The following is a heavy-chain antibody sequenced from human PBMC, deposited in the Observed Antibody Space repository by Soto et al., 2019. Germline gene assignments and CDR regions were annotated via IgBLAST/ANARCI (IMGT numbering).Heavy chain of an antibody. CDR3: ARSVEGHFDY. CDR2: ITSDTKTI. J-gene: IGHJ4*02. D-gene: IGHD6-19*01. Sequence: EVQLVESGGDLVQRGGSLRLSCVASGFTFSVYSMNWVRQAPGKGLEWFSYITSDTKTIKYADSVKGGFTISRDNAKHSVYLQMNSLRDEDTAVYYCARSVEGHFDYWGQGTVVTVSS. CDR1: GFTFSVYS. V-gene: IGHV3-48*02.